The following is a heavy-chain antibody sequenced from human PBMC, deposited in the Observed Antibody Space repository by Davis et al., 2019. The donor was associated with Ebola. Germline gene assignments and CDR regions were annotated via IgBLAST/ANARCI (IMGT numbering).Heavy chain of an antibody. D-gene: IGHD1-1*01. J-gene: IGHJ4*02. CDR2: ISGSGGTT. CDR1: VITFSSYA. Sequence: GESLKISCTDSVITFSSYAMTWVRQAPGKGLEWVSAISGSGGTTYYAGSVKGRFTVSRDNSKKTMYLQMNSLRVEDTAVYHCGRGGDPRYTDYWGQGTLVTVSS. CDR3: GRGGDPRYTDY. V-gene: IGHV3-23*01.